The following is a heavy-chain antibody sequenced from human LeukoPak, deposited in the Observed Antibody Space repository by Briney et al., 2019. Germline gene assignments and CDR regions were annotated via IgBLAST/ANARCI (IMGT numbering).Heavy chain of an antibody. Sequence: SETLSLTCTVSGGSISSFYWSWIRQPPGGGLEWLGYVYSSGSTKYNPSLNGRVTASVDSSRNEFSLELTSVTAADTAVYFCARLNGVYDVWCHPKMSYNHYGLDFWGQGATATVSS. CDR1: GGSISSFY. CDR2: VYSSGST. CDR3: ARLNGVYDVWCHPKMSYNHYGLDF. D-gene: IGHD3-3*01. J-gene: IGHJ6*02. V-gene: IGHV4-4*08.